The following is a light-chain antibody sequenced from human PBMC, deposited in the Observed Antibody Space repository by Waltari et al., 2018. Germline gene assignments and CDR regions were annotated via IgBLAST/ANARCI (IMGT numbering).Light chain of an antibody. J-gene: IGKJ1*01. CDR2: GES. V-gene: IGKV3-20*01. CDR3: QQYGSSPST. CDR1: QSVSSSY. Sequence: EIVLTQSPGTLSLSPGERDTLSCRASQSVSSSYLAWYQQKPGQAPRVLIHGESNRATGIPDRFSGSGSGTDFTLTISRLEPEDFAVYYCQQYGSSPSTFGQGTKVEIK.